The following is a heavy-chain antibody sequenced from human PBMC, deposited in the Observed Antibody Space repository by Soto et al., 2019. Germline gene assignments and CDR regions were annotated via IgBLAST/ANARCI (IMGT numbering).Heavy chain of an antibody. Sequence: SVKVSCKASGGTFSSYAVSWVRQAPGQGLEWMGGIIPIFGTANYAQKFQGRVTITADKSTSTAYMELSSLRSEDTAVYYCARGYCSGGSCYSLPYYYYGMDVWGQGTTVTVS. CDR2: IIPIFGTA. V-gene: IGHV1-69*06. J-gene: IGHJ6*02. D-gene: IGHD2-15*01. CDR1: GGTFSSYA. CDR3: ARGYCSGGSCYSLPYYYYGMDV.